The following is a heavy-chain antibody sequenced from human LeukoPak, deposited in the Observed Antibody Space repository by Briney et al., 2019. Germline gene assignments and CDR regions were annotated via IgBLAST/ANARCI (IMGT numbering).Heavy chain of an antibody. CDR2: ISYDGRNK. Sequence: RSLRLSCAASGFTFSSYAMHWVRQAPGKGLEWVAVISYDGRNKYYADSVKGRFTISRDNSKNTLYLQMNSLRAEDTAVYYCARDNYYDSSGPFDYWGQGTLVTVSS. V-gene: IGHV3-30-3*01. CDR3: ARDNYYDSSGPFDY. CDR1: GFTFSSYA. D-gene: IGHD3-22*01. J-gene: IGHJ4*02.